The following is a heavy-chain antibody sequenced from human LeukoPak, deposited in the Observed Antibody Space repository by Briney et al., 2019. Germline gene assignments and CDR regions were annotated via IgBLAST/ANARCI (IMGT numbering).Heavy chain of an antibody. Sequence: PSETLSLTCAVYGGSFSGYYWSWIRQPPGKGLEWIGEINHSGSTNYNPSLKSRVTISVDTSKNQFSLKLSSVTAADTAVYYCARGIAMTTLNALGFWGQGTLVTVSS. D-gene: IGHD4-11*01. CDR1: GGSFSGYY. V-gene: IGHV4-34*01. CDR3: ARGIAMTTLNALGF. J-gene: IGHJ3*01. CDR2: INHSGST.